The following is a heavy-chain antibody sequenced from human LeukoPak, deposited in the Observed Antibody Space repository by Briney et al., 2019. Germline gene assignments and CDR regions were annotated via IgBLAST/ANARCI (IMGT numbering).Heavy chain of an antibody. D-gene: IGHD7-27*01. CDR2: ISWNSGSR. Sequence: GGSLRLSCAASGFTFDDYAMHWVRQAPGKGLEWVSGISWNSGSRGYADSVKGRFTISRDNAKNSLYLQMSSLRAEDTAVYFCAKDLNWGGRWGQGTLVTVSS. CDR1: GFTFDDYA. J-gene: IGHJ4*02. CDR3: AKDLNWGGR. V-gene: IGHV3-9*01.